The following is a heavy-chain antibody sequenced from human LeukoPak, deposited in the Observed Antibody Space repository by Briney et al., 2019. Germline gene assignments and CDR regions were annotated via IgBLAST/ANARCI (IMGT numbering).Heavy chain of an antibody. V-gene: IGHV3-7*01. CDR2: IKQDGSEK. CDR1: GFTFSSYW. Sequence: GGSLRLSCAASGFTFSSYWMSWVRQAPGKGLEWVANIKQDGSEKYYVVSVKGRFTISRDNAKNSLYLQMNSLRAEDTAVYYCAREGGDCSSTSCYWVYYYYYGMDVWGQGTTVTVSS. D-gene: IGHD2-2*01. CDR3: AREGGDCSSTSCYWVYYYYYGMDV. J-gene: IGHJ6*02.